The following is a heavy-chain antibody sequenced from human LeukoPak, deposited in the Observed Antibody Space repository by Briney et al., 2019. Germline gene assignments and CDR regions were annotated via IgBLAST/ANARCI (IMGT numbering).Heavy chain of an antibody. Sequence: SETLSLTCTVSGGSISSYYWSWIRQPPGKGLEWIGYIYYSGSTNYNPSLKSRVTISVDTSKNQFSLKLSSVTAADTAVYYCARLDGDYAYFDYRGQGTLVTVSS. J-gene: IGHJ4*02. CDR3: ARLDGDYAYFDY. CDR2: IYYSGST. V-gene: IGHV4-59*08. D-gene: IGHD4-17*01. CDR1: GGSISSYY.